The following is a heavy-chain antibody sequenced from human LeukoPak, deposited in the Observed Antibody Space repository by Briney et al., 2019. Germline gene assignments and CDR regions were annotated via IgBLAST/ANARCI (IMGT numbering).Heavy chain of an antibody. D-gene: IGHD4-17*01. J-gene: IGHJ5*02. CDR2: IKQDGREN. CDR3: ARDRYGDPVVGFDP. Sequence: GGSLRLSCAVSGFTFNNYWMSWVRQAQGKGVEWVANIKQDGRENYSVSPVLGPFTISRDTAKSSLYLLMNSLSAEDTAVYYCARDRYGDPVVGFDPWGQGTLVTVSS. CDR1: GFTFNNYW. V-gene: IGHV3-7*03.